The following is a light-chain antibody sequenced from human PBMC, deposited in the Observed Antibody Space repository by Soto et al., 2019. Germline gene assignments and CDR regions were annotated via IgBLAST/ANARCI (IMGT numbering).Light chain of an antibody. CDR2: GAS. V-gene: IGKV3-20*01. CDR1: QSVSSSY. J-gene: IGKJ4*01. CDR3: QQYGSSPLT. Sequence: EIVLTQSPGTPSLSPGERATLSCRASQSVSSSYLAWYQQKPGQAPRLLIYGASSRATVIPDRFSGSGSGTDFTLTISRLEPEDFAVYYCQQYGSSPLTFGGGTKVDIK.